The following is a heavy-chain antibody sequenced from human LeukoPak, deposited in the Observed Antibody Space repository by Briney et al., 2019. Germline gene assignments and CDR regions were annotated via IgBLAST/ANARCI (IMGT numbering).Heavy chain of an antibody. J-gene: IGHJ1*01. D-gene: IGHD3-22*01. V-gene: IGHV4-59*06. CDR2: IYYSGST. CDR1: GGSISSYY. CDR3: ARYYDPPEYFRH. Sequence: SETLSLTCTVSGGSISSYYWSWIRQHPGKGLEWIGYIYYSGSTYYNPSLKSRVIISLDTSKNQFSLKLSSVTAADTAVYYCARYYDPPEYFRHWGQGTLVTVSS.